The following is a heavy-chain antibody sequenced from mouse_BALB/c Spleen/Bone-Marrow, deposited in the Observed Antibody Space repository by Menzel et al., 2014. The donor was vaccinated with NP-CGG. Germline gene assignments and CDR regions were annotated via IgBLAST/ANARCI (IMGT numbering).Heavy chain of an antibody. V-gene: IGHV3-8*02. CDR3: ARFRTTGAMDY. CDR1: GDSITSGY. Sequence: EVKLMESGPSLVKPSQTLSLTRSVTGDSITSGYWNWIRKFPGNKLEYMGYISYSGSTYYNPSLKSRISITRDTSKNQYYLQLSSVTTEDTATYYCARFRTTGAMDYWGQGTSATVSS. CDR2: ISYSGST. J-gene: IGHJ4*01.